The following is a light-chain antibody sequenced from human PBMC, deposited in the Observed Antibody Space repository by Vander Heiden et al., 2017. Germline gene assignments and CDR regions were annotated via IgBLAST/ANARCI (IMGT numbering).Light chain of an antibody. V-gene: IGKV1-33*01. CDR2: DAS. CDR3: QQYHDYALT. Sequence: DIQITQSPSSLSASVGDTVTIARRASQDISNYLSWFQQKPGEAPKVLIYDASNLSTGVPSRFSGSGSGTDFTLSIRNVQPEDTATYYCQQYHDYALTFGGGTKVEI. CDR1: QDISNY. J-gene: IGKJ4*01.